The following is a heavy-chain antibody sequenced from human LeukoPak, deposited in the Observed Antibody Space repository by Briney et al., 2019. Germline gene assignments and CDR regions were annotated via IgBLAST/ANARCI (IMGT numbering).Heavy chain of an antibody. CDR2: IRYDGSNK. CDR3: ARGEEGYSGYDLAYFDY. J-gene: IGHJ4*02. CDR1: GFTFSSYG. D-gene: IGHD5-12*01. V-gene: IGHV3-33*01. Sequence: GRSLRLSCAASGFTFSSYGMHWVRQAPGKGLEWVAVIRYDGSNKYYADSVKGRFTISRDNSKNTLYLQMNSLRAEDTAVYYCARGEEGYSGYDLAYFDYWGQGTLVTVSS.